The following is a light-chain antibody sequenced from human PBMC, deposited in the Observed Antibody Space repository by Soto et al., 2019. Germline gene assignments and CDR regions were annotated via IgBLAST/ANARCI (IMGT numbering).Light chain of an antibody. Sequence: ELVLTESPATLSVSPGERATLSCRAREXVSSTYLSWYQQKPGQAPRXXIDGXSSRATGSPDRLSGSGSGTDFTLTISRLEPEDFAVYYFQQYGSATITFGQGTRLEIK. J-gene: IGKJ5*01. CDR3: QQYGSATIT. CDR1: EXVSSTY. CDR2: GXS. V-gene: IGKV3-20*01.